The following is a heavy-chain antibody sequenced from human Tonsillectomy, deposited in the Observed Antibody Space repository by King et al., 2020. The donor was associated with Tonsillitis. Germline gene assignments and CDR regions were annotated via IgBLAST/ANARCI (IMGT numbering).Heavy chain of an antibody. CDR1: GFTFSNYC. J-gene: IGHJ4*02. V-gene: IGHV3-23*04. CDR2: IGGRGMTT. CDR3: EGYIFGSLSPAY. D-gene: IGHD5-18*01. Sequence: EVQLVESGGGLVQPGGSLRLSCAASGFTFSNYCMAWVRQALGKGLDWLSAIGGRGMTTYYAGSVKGWCTISRDNSKSTLCLQMDSLRAEDTAVYYCEGYIFGSLSPAYWGQGTLVTFSS.